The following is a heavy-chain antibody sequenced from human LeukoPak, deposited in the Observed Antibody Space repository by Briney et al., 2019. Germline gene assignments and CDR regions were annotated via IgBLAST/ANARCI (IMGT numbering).Heavy chain of an antibody. CDR2: ITDSGTNT. J-gene: IGHJ4*02. CDR3: AKDFGATVTLGAFDY. Sequence: PGGSLSLSCAASGFTFSSYAMSWVRQAPGKGLEWVSTITDSGTNTYYVDSVKGRFTISRDISKNTLYLQMNTVRAEDTAVYYCAKDFGATVTLGAFDYWGQGTLVTVSS. CDR1: GFTFSSYA. D-gene: IGHD4-17*01. V-gene: IGHV3-23*01.